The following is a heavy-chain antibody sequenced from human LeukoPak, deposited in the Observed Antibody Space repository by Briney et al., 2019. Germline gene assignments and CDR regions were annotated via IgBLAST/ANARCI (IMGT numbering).Heavy chain of an antibody. CDR3: ARLIVGATYFDF. J-gene: IGHJ4*02. CDR1: GGSLSGYY. CDR2: INHSGST. D-gene: IGHD1-26*01. Sequence: SETLSLTCAVSGGSLSGYYWTWIRQPPGKGLEWIGDINHSGSTNYNPSLKSRVTISVDTSKKQFFLNPSSVTAADTAVYYCARLIVGATYFDFWGQGILVTVSS. V-gene: IGHV4-34*01.